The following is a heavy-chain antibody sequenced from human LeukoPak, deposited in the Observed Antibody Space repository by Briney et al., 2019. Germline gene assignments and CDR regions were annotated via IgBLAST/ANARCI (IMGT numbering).Heavy chain of an antibody. CDR3: ARAEWLSTPDY. Sequence: SETLSLTCTVSGYSISSGYYWGWIRQPPGKGLEWIGSIYHSGSTYYNPSLKSRVTISVDTSKNQFSLKLSSVTAADTAVYYCARAEWLSTPDYWGQGTLVTVSS. CDR1: GYSISSGYY. J-gene: IGHJ4*02. CDR2: IYHSGST. V-gene: IGHV4-38-2*02. D-gene: IGHD3-3*01.